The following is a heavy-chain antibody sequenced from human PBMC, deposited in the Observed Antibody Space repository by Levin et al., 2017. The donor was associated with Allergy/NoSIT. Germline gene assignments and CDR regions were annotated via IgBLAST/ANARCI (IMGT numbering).Heavy chain of an antibody. V-gene: IGHV4-59*01. D-gene: IGHD6-13*01. CDR1: GGSISSYY. CDR3: ARGSIAAAAQGWWFDP. CDR2: IYYSGST. Sequence: SETLSLTCTVSGGSISSYYWSWIRQPPGKGLEWIGYIYYSGSTNYNPSLKSRVTISVDTSKNQFSLKLSSVTAADTAVYYCARGSIAAAAQGWWFDPWGQGTLVTVSS. J-gene: IGHJ5*02.